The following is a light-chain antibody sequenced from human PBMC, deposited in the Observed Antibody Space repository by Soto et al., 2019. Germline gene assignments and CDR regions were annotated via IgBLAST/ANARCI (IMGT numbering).Light chain of an antibody. CDR1: QSISTW. CDR2: DAS. V-gene: IGKV1-5*01. J-gene: IGKJ2*01. CDR3: QQYNTYTT. Sequence: DIQMTQSPSTLSASVGDRVTITCRASQSISTWLVWYQQKPGKAPKVLIYDASSLQSGVPSRFSGHGSGTDFTLTISILQPDDSASYYCQQYNTYTTFGQGTKLEIK.